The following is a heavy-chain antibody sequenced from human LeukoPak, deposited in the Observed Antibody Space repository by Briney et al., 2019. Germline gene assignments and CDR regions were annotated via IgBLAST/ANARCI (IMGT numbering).Heavy chain of an antibody. Sequence: GGSLRLSCAASGFTFSSYGMHWVRQAPGKGLEWVAVISYDGSNKYYADSVKGRFTISRDNSKNTLYLQMNSLRAEDTAVYYCARDLFVDTYYFDYWGQGTLVTVSS. CDR2: ISYDGSNK. D-gene: IGHD3-10*02. J-gene: IGHJ4*02. CDR3: ARDLFVDTYYFDY. V-gene: IGHV3-30*03. CDR1: GFTFSSYG.